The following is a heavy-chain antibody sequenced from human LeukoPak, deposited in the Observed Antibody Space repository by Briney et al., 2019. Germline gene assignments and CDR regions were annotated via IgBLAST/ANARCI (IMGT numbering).Heavy chain of an antibody. CDR2: ISTSSRYI. CDR1: GFTLSNYD. V-gene: IGHV3-21*01. J-gene: IGHJ5*02. Sequence: GGSLRLSCAASGFTLSNYDMNWVRQAPGKGLEWVSSISTSSRYIYYKDSVRGRFTISRDDAKNSLYLEMNSLRADDTAAYYCARADCSSSTCYLRRSWFDPWGQGTLVTVSS. CDR3: ARADCSSSTCYLRRSWFDP. D-gene: IGHD2-2*01.